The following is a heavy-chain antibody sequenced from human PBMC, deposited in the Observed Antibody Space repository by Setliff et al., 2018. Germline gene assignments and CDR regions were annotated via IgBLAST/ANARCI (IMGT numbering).Heavy chain of an antibody. CDR2: IHYSGST. V-gene: IGHV4-39*01. D-gene: IGHD3-22*01. CDR3: ARLGGSSGSGGFYYYYYYMDV. J-gene: IGHJ6*03. CDR1: DASIGGSGYY. Sequence: SETLSLTCTVSDASIGGSGYYWGWIRQPPGKGPEWIGNIHYSGSTHYNPSLKSRVTISVDTSKNQFSLKLTSVTAADAAVYYCARLGGSSGSGGFYYYYYYMDVWGKGTTVTV.